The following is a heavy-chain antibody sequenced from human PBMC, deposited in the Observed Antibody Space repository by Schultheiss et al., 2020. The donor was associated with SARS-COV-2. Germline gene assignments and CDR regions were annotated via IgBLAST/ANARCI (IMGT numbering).Heavy chain of an antibody. D-gene: IGHD4-17*01. CDR2: INPNSGGT. CDR3: ARAGRGTVPNAGWFDP. J-gene: IGHJ5*02. CDR1: GYTFTDYF. Sequence: ASVKVSCKASGYTFTDYFMHWVRQAPGQGLEWMGRINPNSGGTNYAQKFQGRVTMTRDTSISTAYMELSRLRSDDTAVYYCARAGRGTVPNAGWFDPWGQGTLVTVSS. V-gene: IGHV1-2*06.